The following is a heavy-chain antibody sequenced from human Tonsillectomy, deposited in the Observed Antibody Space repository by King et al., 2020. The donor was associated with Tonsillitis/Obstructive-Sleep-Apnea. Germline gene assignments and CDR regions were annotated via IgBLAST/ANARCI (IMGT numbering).Heavy chain of an antibody. V-gene: IGHV3-74*01. CDR1: GFTFSSYW. Sequence: VQLVESGGGLVQPGGSLRLSCAASGFTFSSYWMHWVRQAPGKGLVWVSRINSDGSSTSYADSVEGRFTISRDNAKNTLYLQMNSLRAEDTAVYYCAREGWADWMVSYYYYYMDVWGKGTTVTVSS. CDR3: AREGWADWMVSYYYYYMDV. J-gene: IGHJ6*03. CDR2: INSDGSST. D-gene: IGHD6-19*01.